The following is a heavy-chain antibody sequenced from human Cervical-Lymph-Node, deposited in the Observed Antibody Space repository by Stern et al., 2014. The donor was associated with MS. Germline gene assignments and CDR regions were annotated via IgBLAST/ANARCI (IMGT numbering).Heavy chain of an antibody. CDR3: AREDYTQDFDY. V-gene: IGHV3-21*01. CDR1: GFTFKEYS. D-gene: IGHD4-11*01. CDR2: ITSGSSDI. J-gene: IGHJ4*02. Sequence: EVQLVESGGGLVQPGGSLRLSCAASGFTFKEYSMNWVRQAPGKGLEWVSSITSGSSDIAYADAMRGRFTISRDNGKQLLMLPTNSLRAEDTALYYCAREDYTQDFDYWGRGTLVTVSS.